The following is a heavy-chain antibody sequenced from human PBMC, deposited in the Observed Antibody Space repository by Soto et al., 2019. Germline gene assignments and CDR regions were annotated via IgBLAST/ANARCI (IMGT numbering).Heavy chain of an antibody. CDR1: GFTFSSYW. J-gene: IGHJ4*02. D-gene: IGHD5-12*01. V-gene: IGHV3-74*01. CDR3: EREGGYSGYDWSDY. CDR2: INSDGSST. Sequence: GGSLRLSCAASGFTFSSYWMHWVRQAPGKGLVWVSRINSDGSSTSYADSVKGRFTISRDNAKNTLYLQMNSLRAEDTAVYYCEREGGYSGYDWSDYWGQGTLVTVSS.